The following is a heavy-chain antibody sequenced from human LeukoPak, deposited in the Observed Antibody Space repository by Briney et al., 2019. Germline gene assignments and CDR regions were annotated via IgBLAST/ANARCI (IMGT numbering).Heavy chain of an antibody. Sequence: GRSLRLSCATSGFTFSNYAMHWVRQPPGKGLEWVAIISYDGTNKDYADSVKGRFTISRDNSKNTQYLQMNSLRADDTAVYYVVPSGRFSSRRLYYFYYWGQGNLGTVSS. J-gene: IGHJ4*02. V-gene: IGHV3-30-3*01. CDR2: ISYDGTNK. CDR3: VPSGRFSSRRLYYFYY. D-gene: IGHD6-13*01. CDR1: GFTFSNYA.